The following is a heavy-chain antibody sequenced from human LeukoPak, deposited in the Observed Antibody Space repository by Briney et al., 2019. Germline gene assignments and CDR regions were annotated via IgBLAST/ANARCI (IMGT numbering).Heavy chain of an antibody. J-gene: IGHJ4*02. CDR2: IRWDVGRT. D-gene: IGHD4/OR15-4a*01. Sequence: GGSLRLSCVLSGFNLDDYSIHWVRQAPGKGLEWVGLIRWDVGRTHYGDSVKGRFTISRDKSRNSLYLQMSSVTTEDAALYYCAKEKLDTLWCTFDYWGQGTLVTVSS. V-gene: IGHV3-43*01. CDR1: GFNLDDYS. CDR3: AKEKLDTLWCTFDY.